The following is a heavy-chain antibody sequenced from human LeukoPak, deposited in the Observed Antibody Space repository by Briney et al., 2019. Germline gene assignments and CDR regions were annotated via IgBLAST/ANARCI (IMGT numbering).Heavy chain of an antibody. J-gene: IGHJ4*02. CDR2: IYYSGST. CDR3: ARVMKVRGVINFDY. Sequence: ETLSLTCTVSGGSISSSSYYWGWIRQPPGKGLEWIGYIYYSGSTNYNPSLKSRVTISVDTSKNQFSLKLSSVTAADTAVYYCARVMKVRGVINFDYWGQGTLVTVSS. CDR1: GGSISSSSYY. V-gene: IGHV4-61*05. D-gene: IGHD3-10*01.